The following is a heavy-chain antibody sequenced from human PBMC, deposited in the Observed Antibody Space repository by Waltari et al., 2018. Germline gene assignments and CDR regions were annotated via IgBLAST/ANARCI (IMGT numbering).Heavy chain of an antibody. CDR3: ARAVYYGSGSYRGYYYGMDV. D-gene: IGHD3-10*01. Sequence: QVQLQESGPGLVKPSQTLSLTCTVSGGSISSGGYCWSWIRQHPGKGLEWIGYIYHSGSTYYNPSLKSRVTISVDRSKNQFSLKLSSVTDADTAVYYCARAVYYGSGSYRGYYYGMDVWGQGTTVTVSS. V-gene: IGHV4-30-2*01. CDR2: IYHSGST. CDR1: GGSISSGGYC. J-gene: IGHJ6*02.